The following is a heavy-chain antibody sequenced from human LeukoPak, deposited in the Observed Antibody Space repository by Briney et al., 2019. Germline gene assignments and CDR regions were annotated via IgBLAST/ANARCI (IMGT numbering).Heavy chain of an antibody. Sequence: GGSLRLSCAASGFTFSSYAMSWVRQAPGKGLEWVSAISGSGGSTYYADSVKGRFTISRDNSKNTLYLQMNSLRAEDTAVYYCAKDKGTYYGSGSPPQHWGQGTLVTVSS. D-gene: IGHD3-10*01. CDR1: GFTFSSYA. V-gene: IGHV3-23*01. J-gene: IGHJ1*01. CDR2: ISGSGGST. CDR3: AKDKGTYYGSGSPPQH.